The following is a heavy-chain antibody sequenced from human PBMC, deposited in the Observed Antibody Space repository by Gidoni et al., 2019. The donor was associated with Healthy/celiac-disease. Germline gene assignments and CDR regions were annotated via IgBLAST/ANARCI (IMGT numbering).Heavy chain of an antibody. CDR1: GYTFTSYY. J-gene: IGHJ4*02. CDR3: ARTYYDFWSGYYPPGY. V-gene: IGHV1-46*01. CDR2: INPSGGST. D-gene: IGHD3-3*01. Sequence: QVQLVQSGAEVKKPGASVKVSCKASGYTFTSYYMHWVRQAPGQGLEWMGIINPSGGSTSYAQKFQGRVTMTRDTSTSTVYMELSSLRSEDTAVYYCARTYYDFWSGYYPPGYWGQGTLVTVSS.